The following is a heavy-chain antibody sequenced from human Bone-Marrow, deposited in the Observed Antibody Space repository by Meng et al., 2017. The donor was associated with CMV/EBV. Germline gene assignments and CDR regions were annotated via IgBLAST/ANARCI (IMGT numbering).Heavy chain of an antibody. CDR3: ARGDSIRLRYFDWLPPGYYYGMDV. Sequence: GESLKISCAASGFTFSSYSMNWVRQAPGKGLEWVSSISSSSSYIYFADSVKGRFTISRDNAKNSLYLQMNSLRAEDTAVYYCARGDSIRLRYFDWLPPGYYYGMDVWGQGTTVTVSS. J-gene: IGHJ6*02. CDR1: GFTFSSYS. CDR2: ISSSSSYI. V-gene: IGHV3-21*01. D-gene: IGHD3-9*01.